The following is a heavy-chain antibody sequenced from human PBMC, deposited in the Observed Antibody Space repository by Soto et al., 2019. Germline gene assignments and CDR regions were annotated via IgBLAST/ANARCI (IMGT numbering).Heavy chain of an antibody. J-gene: IGHJ6*02. Sequence: GGSLRLSCAASGFTFSSYAMHWVRQAPGKGLEWVAVISYDGSNKYYADSVKGRFTISRDNSKNTLYLQMDSLRAEDTAVYYCAREYGYDFWSGYYISPHDYYGMDVWGQGTTVTVSS. CDR1: GFTFSSYA. D-gene: IGHD3-3*01. V-gene: IGHV3-30-3*01. CDR3: AREYGYDFWSGYYISPHDYYGMDV. CDR2: ISYDGSNK.